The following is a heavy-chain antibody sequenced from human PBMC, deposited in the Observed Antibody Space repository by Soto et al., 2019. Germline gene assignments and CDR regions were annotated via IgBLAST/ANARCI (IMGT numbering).Heavy chain of an antibody. CDR2: ISGSGGTT. V-gene: IGHV3-23*01. D-gene: IGHD1-1*01. CDR1: GFTFTNYA. CDR3: AKFGMATTKRSPPYYFDY. Sequence: GGSLRLSCAASGFTFTNYALSWVRQAPGKGLEWVSTISGSGGTTYYADSVKGRFTISRDNSKNTFYLQMNSLRAEDTAVYYCAKFGMATTKRSPPYYFDYWGQGTLVTVSS. J-gene: IGHJ4*02.